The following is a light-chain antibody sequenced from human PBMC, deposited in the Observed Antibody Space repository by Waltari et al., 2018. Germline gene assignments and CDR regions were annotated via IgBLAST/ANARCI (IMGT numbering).Light chain of an antibody. CDR3: MQGTHWPYT. V-gene: IGKV2-30*01. CDR1: QSLVYSDGNSY. CDR2: KVS. J-gene: IGKJ2*01. Sequence: DVVMTQSPLSLPVTLGQPASIPCRSSQSLVYSDGNSYLSWFQQRPGQSPRRLFYKVSDRDSGVPDRFSGSGSGTDFTLKISRVEAEDVGVYYCMQGTHWPYTFGQGTKLEIK.